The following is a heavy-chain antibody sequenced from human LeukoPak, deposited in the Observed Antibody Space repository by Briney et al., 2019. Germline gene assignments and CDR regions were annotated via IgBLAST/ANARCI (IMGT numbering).Heavy chain of an antibody. D-gene: IGHD4-17*01. Sequence: PSETLSLTCTVSGGAISDSSYYWGWIRQPPGKGLEWIGSIYYSGSTYYDPSLKSRVTISVDTSKNQFSLKLSSVTAADTAVYYCVAYDYGGWFDPWGQGTLVTVSS. CDR3: VAYDYGGWFDP. CDR2: IYYSGST. J-gene: IGHJ5*02. V-gene: IGHV4-39*01. CDR1: GGAISDSSYY.